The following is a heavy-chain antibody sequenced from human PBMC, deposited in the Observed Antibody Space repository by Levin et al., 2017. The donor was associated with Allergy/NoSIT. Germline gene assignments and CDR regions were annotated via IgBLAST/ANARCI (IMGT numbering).Heavy chain of an antibody. CDR1: GFTFSSYA. J-gene: IGHJ1*01. Sequence: PGGSLRLSCAASGFTFSSYAMSWVRQAPGKGLEWVSAISGSGGSTYYADSVKGRFTISRDNSKNTLYLQMNSLRAEDTAVYYCAKDRTRGGYSYGPEYFQHWGQGTLVTVSS. CDR2: ISGSGGST. D-gene: IGHD5-18*01. CDR3: AKDRTRGGYSYGPEYFQH. V-gene: IGHV3-23*01.